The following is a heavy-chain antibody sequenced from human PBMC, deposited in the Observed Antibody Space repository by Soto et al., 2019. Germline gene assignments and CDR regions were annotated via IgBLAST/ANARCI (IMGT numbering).Heavy chain of an antibody. CDR2: LLRPGRST. V-gene: IGHV3-23*01. Sequence: GSLRLSCAASGFMFSDYAMTWARQAPGKELEWVSGLLRPGRSTYYADSVKGRFTISGDTSANTVYLQMDSLRAEDTAVYYCAKDAIANDGIWLMDSWGQGTVVTVSS. CDR1: GFMFSDYA. J-gene: IGHJ5*02. CDR3: AKDAIANDGIWLMDS. D-gene: IGHD3-16*01.